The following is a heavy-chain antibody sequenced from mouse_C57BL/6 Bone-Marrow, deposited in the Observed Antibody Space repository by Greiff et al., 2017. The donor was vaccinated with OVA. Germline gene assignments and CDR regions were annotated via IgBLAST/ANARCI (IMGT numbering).Heavy chain of an antibody. CDR3: ARRYYSNLDY. Sequence: DVKLVESGGGLVQPGGSLKLSCAASGFTFSDYYMYWVRQTPEKRLEWVAYISNGGGSTYYPDTVKGRFTISRDDAKNTLYLQMSRLMSEDTAMYYCARRYYSNLDYWGQGTTLTVSS. J-gene: IGHJ2*01. CDR2: ISNGGGST. D-gene: IGHD2-5*01. CDR1: GFTFSDYY. V-gene: IGHV5-12*01.